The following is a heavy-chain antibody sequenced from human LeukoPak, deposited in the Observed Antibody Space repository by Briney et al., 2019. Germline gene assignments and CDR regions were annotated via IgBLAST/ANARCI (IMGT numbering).Heavy chain of an antibody. Sequence: GGSLRLSCAASGFTFSNYWMSWVRQAPGKGLEWVANINQDGSEKYYVDSVKGRFTISRDNARSSLYLQMNSLRVEDAAVYYCARVQGSSGPGIFEYWGQGTLVPVSS. J-gene: IGHJ4*02. V-gene: IGHV3-7*01. D-gene: IGHD6-19*01. CDR2: INQDGSEK. CDR1: GFTFSNYW. CDR3: ARVQGSSGPGIFEY.